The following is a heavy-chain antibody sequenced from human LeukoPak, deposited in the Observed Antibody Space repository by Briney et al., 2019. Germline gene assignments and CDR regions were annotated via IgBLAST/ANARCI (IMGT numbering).Heavy chain of an antibody. Sequence: GGSLRLSCAASGFTFSNYEMHWVRQAPGKGLEWVSYISSSGSTIYYADSVKGRFTISRDNAKNSLYLQMNSLRAEDTAVYYCARARDYGGEYYFDYWGQGTLVTVSS. V-gene: IGHV3-48*03. CDR2: ISSSGSTI. D-gene: IGHD4-23*01. CDR3: ARARDYGGEYYFDY. J-gene: IGHJ4*02. CDR1: GFTFSNYE.